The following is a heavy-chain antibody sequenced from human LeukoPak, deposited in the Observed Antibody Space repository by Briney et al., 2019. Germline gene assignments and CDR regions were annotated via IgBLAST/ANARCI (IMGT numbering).Heavy chain of an antibody. V-gene: IGHV4-34*01. CDR2: INHRGST. D-gene: IGHD1-26*01. CDR1: GGSFSGYY. Sequence: SETLSLTCAVYGGSFSGYYWSWIRQPPGKGLEWIGEINHRGSTNYNPSLKSRVTISVDTSKNQFSLKLSSVTAADTAVYYCAVSGSYYRYFDYWGQGTLVTVSS. CDR3: AVSGSYYRYFDY. J-gene: IGHJ4*02.